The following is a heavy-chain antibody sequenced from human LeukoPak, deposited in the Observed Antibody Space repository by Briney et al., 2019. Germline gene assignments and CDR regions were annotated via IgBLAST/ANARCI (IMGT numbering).Heavy chain of an antibody. CDR3: ARVGAHDYGDYSYYGMDV. Sequence: GASVKVSCKASGYTFTSYGTSWVRQAPGQGLEWMGLISAYNGNTNYAQKLQGRVTMTTDTSTSTAYMELRSLRSDDTAVYYCARVGAHDYGDYSYYGMDVWGQGTTVTVSS. CDR2: ISAYNGNT. V-gene: IGHV1-18*01. J-gene: IGHJ6*02. D-gene: IGHD4-17*01. CDR1: GYTFTSYG.